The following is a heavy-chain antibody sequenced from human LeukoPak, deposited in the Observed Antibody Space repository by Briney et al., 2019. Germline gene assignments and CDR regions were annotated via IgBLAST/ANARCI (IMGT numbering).Heavy chain of an antibody. CDR2: INPNSGNT. CDR3: ARGGGGGSYYDFWSGYYSYHYYYYMDV. CDR1: GYTFTSYD. D-gene: IGHD3-3*01. V-gene: IGHV1-8*01. J-gene: IGHJ6*03. Sequence: ASVKVSCKASGYTFTSYDINWVRQATGQGLEWMGWINPNSGNTGYAQKFQGRVTMTRNTSISTAYMELSSLRSEDTAVYYCARGGGGGSYYDFWSGYYSYHYYYYMDVWGKGTTVTVSS.